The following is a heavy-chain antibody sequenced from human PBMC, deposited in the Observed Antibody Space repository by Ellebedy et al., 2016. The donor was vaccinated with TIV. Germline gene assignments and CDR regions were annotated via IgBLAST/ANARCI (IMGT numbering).Heavy chain of an antibody. V-gene: IGHV4-39*01. Sequence: GSLRLSXTVSGGSISSSSYYWGWIRQPPGKGLEWIGSIYYSGSTYYNPSLKSRVTISVDTSKNQFSLKLSSVTAADTAVYYCARRSWGYCSGGSCYSYAEYFQHWGQGTLVTVSS. CDR2: IYYSGST. CDR3: ARRSWGYCSGGSCYSYAEYFQH. J-gene: IGHJ1*01. D-gene: IGHD2-15*01. CDR1: GGSISSSSYY.